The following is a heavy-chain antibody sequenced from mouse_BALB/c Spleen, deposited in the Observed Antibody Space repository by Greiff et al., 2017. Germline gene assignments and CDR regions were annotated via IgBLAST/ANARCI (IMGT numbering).Heavy chain of an antibody. CDR3: AGDYDEAWFAY. J-gene: IGHJ3*01. Sequence: VHVKQSGAELVRPGALVKLSCKASGFNIKDYYMHWVKQRPEQGLEWIGWIDPENGNTIYDPKFQGKASITADTSSNTAYLQLSSLTSEDTAVYYCAGDYDEAWFAYWGQGTLVTVSA. CDR1: GFNIKDYY. V-gene: IGHV14-1*02. D-gene: IGHD2-4*01. CDR2: IDPENGNT.